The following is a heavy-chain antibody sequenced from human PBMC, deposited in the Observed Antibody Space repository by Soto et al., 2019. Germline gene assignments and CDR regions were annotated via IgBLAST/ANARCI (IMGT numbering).Heavy chain of an antibody. J-gene: IGHJ4*02. CDR2: TKTKAQGYTT. CDR1: GFTFSDHY. CDR3: GRVPMNDARYHADY. D-gene: IGHD2-2*01. V-gene: IGHV3-72*01. Sequence: EVQLVESGGDLVQPGGSLRLSCAASGFTFSDHYMEWVRQAPGKGLEWVGRTKTKAQGYTTAYAASVRGRFTISGDDSKDSVYLQMNSLKTDDTAVYYCGRVPMNDARYHADYWGQGTLVTVSS.